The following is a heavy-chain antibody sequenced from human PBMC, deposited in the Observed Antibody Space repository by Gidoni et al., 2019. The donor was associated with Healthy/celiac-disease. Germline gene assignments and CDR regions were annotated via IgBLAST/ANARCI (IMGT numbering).Heavy chain of an antibody. J-gene: IGHJ1*01. CDR2: IYYSGST. V-gene: IGHV4-31*03. CDR3: ARDGWGRAEYFQH. Sequence: QVQLQESGPGLVKPSQTLSLTCTVSVGSIRSGGYYWSWIRQHPGKGLEWIGYIYYSGSTYYTPSLKSRVTISVYTSKNQFSLKLSSVTAADTAVYYCARDGWGRAEYFQHWGQVTLVTVSS. CDR1: VGSIRSGGYY. D-gene: IGHD1-26*01.